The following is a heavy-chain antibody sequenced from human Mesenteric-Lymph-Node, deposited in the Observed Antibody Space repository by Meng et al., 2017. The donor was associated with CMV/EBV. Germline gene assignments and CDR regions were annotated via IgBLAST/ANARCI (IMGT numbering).Heavy chain of an antibody. J-gene: IGHJ4*02. CDR3: ARERYYDFWSGYYPYFDY. CDR1: GYTFTSYG. V-gene: IGHV1-18*01. Sequence: ASVKVSCKASGYTFTSYGISWVRQAPGQGLEWMGWISAYNGNTNYAQKLQGRVTMTTDTSTSTAYMELRSLRAEDTAVYYCARERYYDFWSGYYPYFDYWGQGTLVTVSS. CDR2: ISAYNGNT. D-gene: IGHD3-3*01.